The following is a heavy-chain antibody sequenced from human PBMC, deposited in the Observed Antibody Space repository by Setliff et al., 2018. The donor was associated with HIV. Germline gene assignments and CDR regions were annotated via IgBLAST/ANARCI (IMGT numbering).Heavy chain of an antibody. D-gene: IGHD2-15*01. CDR3: ARRWFYQDVGNYPQTALDM. CDR1: GYSINGAYY. J-gene: IGHJ3*02. V-gene: IGHV4-38-2*02. CDR2: MYRSGDT. Sequence: SETLSLTCSVSGYSINGAYYWAWVRQSPGKGLEWIVSMYRSGDTYYNPSLKSRVTMSLDASNKQFSLNLRSVTAADTAIYFCARRWFYQDVGNYPQTALDMWGRGTLVTVSS.